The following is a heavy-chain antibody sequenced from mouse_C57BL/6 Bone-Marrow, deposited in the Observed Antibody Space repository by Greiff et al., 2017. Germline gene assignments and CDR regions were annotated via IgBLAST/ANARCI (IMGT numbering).Heavy chain of an antibody. Sequence: QVQLKESGAELARPGASVKLSCKASGYTFTSYGISWVKQRTGQGLEWIGEIYPRSGNTYYNEKFKGKATLTADKSSSTAYMELRSLTSEDSAVYFCARRNYYDYGYWGQGTTLTVSS. D-gene: IGHD2-4*01. CDR3: ARRNYYDYGY. CDR2: IYPRSGNT. V-gene: IGHV1-81*01. CDR1: GYTFTSYG. J-gene: IGHJ2*01.